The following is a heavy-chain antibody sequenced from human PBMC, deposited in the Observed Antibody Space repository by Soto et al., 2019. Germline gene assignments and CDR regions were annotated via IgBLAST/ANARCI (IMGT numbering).Heavy chain of an antibody. J-gene: IGHJ4*02. CDR1: GYTFTSYA. CDR2: INAGNGNT. V-gene: IGHV1-3*05. D-gene: IGHD2-21*02. CDR3: ARSIGGVTALDY. Sequence: QVQLVQSGAEEKKPGASVKVSCKASGYTFTSYAMHWVRQAPGQRLEWMGWINAGNGNTKYSQKFQGRVTITRDTSASTAYMELSSLRSDDTAVYYCARSIGGVTALDYWGQGTLVTVSS.